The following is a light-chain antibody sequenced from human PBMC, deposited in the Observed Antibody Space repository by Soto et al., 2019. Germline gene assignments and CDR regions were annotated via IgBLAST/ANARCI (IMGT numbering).Light chain of an antibody. CDR1: SSDVGSYNL. Sequence: QSALTQPASVSGSPGQSITISCTGTSSDVGSYNLVSWYQQHPGKAPKLMIYEVSKRPSGVSNRFSGSKSGNTASLPISGLHAEDEGHYYCSSYASSSKVFGGGTKLTAL. V-gene: IGLV2-23*02. J-gene: IGLJ2*01. CDR2: EVS. CDR3: SSYASSSKV.